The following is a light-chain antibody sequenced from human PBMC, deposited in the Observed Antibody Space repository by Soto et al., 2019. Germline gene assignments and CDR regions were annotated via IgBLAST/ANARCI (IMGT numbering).Light chain of an antibody. Sequence: DIQMTQSPSTLSASVGDRVTGTCRASQSISSWLAWYQQKPGKAPKLLIYDASSLESGVPSRFSGSGSGTEFTLTISSLQPDDFATYYCQQYNSYPWTFGQGTKVDIK. CDR2: DAS. CDR3: QQYNSYPWT. V-gene: IGKV1-5*01. CDR1: QSISSW. J-gene: IGKJ1*01.